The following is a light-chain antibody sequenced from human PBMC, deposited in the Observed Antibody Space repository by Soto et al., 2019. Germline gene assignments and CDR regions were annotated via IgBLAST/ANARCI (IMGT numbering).Light chain of an antibody. CDR1: RGISSW. CDR2: AAS. Sequence: DIQMTQAPSSVSASVGDRVTIVCRASRGISSWLAWYQQKKGKAPKILIYAASTLQSGVPSRFSGSASGTDFNLTISCLQSEDFATYDCQQYYSFPRTFGQGTKVDTK. CDR3: QQYYSFPRT. J-gene: IGKJ1*01. V-gene: IGKV1-12*01.